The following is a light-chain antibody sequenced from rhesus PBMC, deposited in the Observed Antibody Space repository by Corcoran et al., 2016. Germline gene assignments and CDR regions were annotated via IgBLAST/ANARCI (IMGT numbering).Light chain of an antibody. V-gene: IGKV1-69*01. Sequence: DIQMTQSPSSLSASVGDRVTITCRASQGINNWLAWYQQKPGKAPKPLTYRVSKWEAGVPPRISASGSGTDFTLTISRLQPEDIARYYCQQHDTYPWTFGQGTKVEIK. CDR1: QGINNW. CDR2: RVS. J-gene: IGKJ1*01. CDR3: QQHDTYPWT.